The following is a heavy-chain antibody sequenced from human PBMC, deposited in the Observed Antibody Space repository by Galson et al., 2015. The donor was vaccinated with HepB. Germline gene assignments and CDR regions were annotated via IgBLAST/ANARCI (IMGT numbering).Heavy chain of an antibody. Sequence: SETLSLTCAVYGGSFSGYYWSWIRQPPGKGLEWIGEINHSGSTNYNPSLKSRVTISVDTSKNQFSLKLSSVTAADTAVYYCARRARKTFEYSSSSTPTDDYWGQGTLVTVSS. CDR3: ARRARKTFEYSSSSTPTDDY. D-gene: IGHD6-6*01. CDR1: GGSFSGYY. V-gene: IGHV4-34*01. J-gene: IGHJ4*02. CDR2: INHSGST.